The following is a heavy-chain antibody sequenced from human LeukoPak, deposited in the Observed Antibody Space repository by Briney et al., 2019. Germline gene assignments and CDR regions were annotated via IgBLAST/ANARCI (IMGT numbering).Heavy chain of an antibody. CDR1: GFTFSNYA. CDR2: IIGTGGPI. D-gene: IGHD6-19*01. V-gene: IGHV3-23*01. J-gene: IGHJ4*02. Sequence: AGGSLRLSCAASGFTFSNYAMTWVRQSPGKGLEWVSAIIGTGGPIYYAGSVKGRFTISRDNSKNTLYLQMNSLRAEDTAVYHCAKGGYTSGWYGDYWGQGTLVTVSS. CDR3: AKGGYTSGWYGDY.